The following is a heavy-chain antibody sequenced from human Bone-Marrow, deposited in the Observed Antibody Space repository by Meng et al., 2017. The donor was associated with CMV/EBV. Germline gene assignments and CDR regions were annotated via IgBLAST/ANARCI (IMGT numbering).Heavy chain of an antibody. J-gene: IGHJ5*02. CDR1: GGSFSGYY. Sequence: SETLSLTCAVYGGSFSGYYWSWIRQPPGKGLEWIGEINHSGSTNYNPSLKSRVTISVDTSKNQFSLKLSSVTAADTAVYYCARSPRTARRADNWFAPWGQGHLVNVAS. V-gene: IGHV4-34*01. CDR3: ARSPRTARRADNWFAP. D-gene: IGHD1-1*01. CDR2: INHSGST.